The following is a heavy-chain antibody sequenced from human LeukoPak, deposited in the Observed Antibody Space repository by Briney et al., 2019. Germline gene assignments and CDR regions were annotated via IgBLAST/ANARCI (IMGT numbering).Heavy chain of an antibody. J-gene: IGHJ4*02. D-gene: IGHD1-26*01. V-gene: IGHV1-69*05. Sequence: SVKVSCKASGGTFSSYAISWVRQAPGQGLEWMGGIIPIFGTANYAQKFQGRVTITTDESTSTAYMELSSLRSEDTAVYYCAREARARWEPYYFDYWGQGTLVTVSS. CDR2: IIPIFGTA. CDR1: GGTFSSYA. CDR3: AREARARWEPYYFDY.